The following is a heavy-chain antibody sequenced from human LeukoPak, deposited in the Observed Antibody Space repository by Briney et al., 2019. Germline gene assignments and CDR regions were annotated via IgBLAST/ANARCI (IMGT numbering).Heavy chain of an antibody. CDR3: AKDQKRGYSYGYLFYYYYMDV. D-gene: IGHD5-18*01. CDR2: IDYSGGST. V-gene: IGHV3-23*01. Sequence: PGGSLRLSCTASGFTLSSYEMSWIRQAPGKGLEWVSSIDYSGGSTHYADSVMGRFTISRDNSKNTLYLQMNSLRAEDTAVYYCAKDQKRGYSYGYLFYYYYMDVWGKGTTVTISS. J-gene: IGHJ6*03. CDR1: GFTLSSYE.